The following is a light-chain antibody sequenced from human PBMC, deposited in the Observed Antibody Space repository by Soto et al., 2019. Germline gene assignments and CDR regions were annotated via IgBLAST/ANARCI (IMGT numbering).Light chain of an antibody. Sequence: EIVLTQSPATLSLSPGERATLSCRASQSVRNYLAWYQQKPGQAPRLLIYDASNRATGIPGRFSGSGSGTDFTLTISSLEPEDFAVYYCQQRSNWPWTFGQGTEVEIK. CDR3: QQRSNWPWT. CDR1: QSVRNY. V-gene: IGKV3-11*01. CDR2: DAS. J-gene: IGKJ1*01.